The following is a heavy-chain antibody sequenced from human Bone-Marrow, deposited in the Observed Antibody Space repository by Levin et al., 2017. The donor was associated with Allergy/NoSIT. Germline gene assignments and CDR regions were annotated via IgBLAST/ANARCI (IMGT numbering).Heavy chain of an antibody. CDR1: GYIFIAYY. Sequence: ASVKVSCETSGYIFIAYYINWVRQAPGQGLEWMGWVNPRTGDTNYAQKFQGRVTMTRDTSMNTAYMELSSLRSDDTAVYYCARDPGKVLFDMWGRGTVVTVSS. CDR2: VNPRTGDT. CDR3: ARDPGKVLFDM. V-gene: IGHV1-2*02. J-gene: IGHJ3*02. D-gene: IGHD4-23*01.